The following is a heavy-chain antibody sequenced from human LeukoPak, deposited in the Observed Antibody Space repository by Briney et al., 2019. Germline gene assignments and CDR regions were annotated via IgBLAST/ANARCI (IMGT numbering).Heavy chain of an antibody. J-gene: IGHJ4*02. CDR2: IYYSGST. V-gene: IGHV4-59*01. Sequence: PSETLSLTCTVSGGSISSYYWSWIRQPPGKGLEWIGYIYYSGSTNYNPSLKSRVTISVGTSKNQFSLKLSSVTAADTAVYYCARDMGWYYYDSSGYGGYFDYWGQGTLVTVSS. D-gene: IGHD3-22*01. CDR1: GGSISSYY. CDR3: ARDMGWYYYDSSGYGGYFDY.